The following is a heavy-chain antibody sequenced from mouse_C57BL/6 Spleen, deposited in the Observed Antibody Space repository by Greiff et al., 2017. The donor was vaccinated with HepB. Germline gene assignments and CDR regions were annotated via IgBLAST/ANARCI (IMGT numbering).Heavy chain of an antibody. D-gene: IGHD3-3*01. CDR2: IYPGDGDT. Sequence: VQLQQSGAELVKPGASVKISCKASGYAFSSYWMNWVKQRPGKGLEWIGQIYPGDGDTNYNGKFKGKATLTADKSSSTAYMQLSSLTSEDSAVYFCARRDSFLYYFDYWGQGTTLTVSS. V-gene: IGHV1-80*01. CDR3: ARRDSFLYYFDY. J-gene: IGHJ2*01. CDR1: GYAFSSYW.